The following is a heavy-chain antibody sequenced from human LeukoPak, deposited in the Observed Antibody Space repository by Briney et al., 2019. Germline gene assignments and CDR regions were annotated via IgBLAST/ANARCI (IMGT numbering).Heavy chain of an antibody. CDR2: ISWDGGST. CDR3: AKEGTNGVCLDY. V-gene: IGHV3-43*01. CDR1: GFTFDDYT. J-gene: IGHJ4*02. Sequence: GGSLRLSCAASGFTFDDYTMHWVRQAPGKGLEWVSLISWDGGSTYYADSVKGRFTISRDNSKNSLYLQMNSLRTGDTALYYCAKEGTNGVCLDYWGQGTLVTVSS. D-gene: IGHD2-8*01.